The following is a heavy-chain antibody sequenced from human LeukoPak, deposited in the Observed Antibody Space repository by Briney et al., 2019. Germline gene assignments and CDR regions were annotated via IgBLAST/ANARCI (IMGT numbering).Heavy chain of an antibody. J-gene: IGHJ4*02. V-gene: IGHV1-8*01. CDR3: ARGERYVAANPNDY. Sequence: ASVKVSCKASGYTFTSYDINWVRQATGQGLEWMGWMNPNSGNTGYAQKLQGRVTMTTDTSTSTAYMELRSLRSDDTAVYYCARGERYVAANPNDYWGQGTLVTVSS. D-gene: IGHD2-15*01. CDR2: MNPNSGNT. CDR1: GYTFTSYD.